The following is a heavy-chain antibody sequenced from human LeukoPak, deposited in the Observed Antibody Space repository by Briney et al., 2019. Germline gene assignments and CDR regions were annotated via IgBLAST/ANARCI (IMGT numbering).Heavy chain of an antibody. CDR1: GYTFTSYD. CDR2: MNPNSGGT. J-gene: IGHJ3*01. Sequence: ASVKVSCKASGYTFTSYDINWVRQATGQGLEWVGWMNPNSGGTGYAQNFQGRVTMTRNTSTRTAYMELSSLRYEDTAVYFCARGAELWDDAFDVWGQGTVVTVSS. CDR3: ARGAELWDDAFDV. D-gene: IGHD1-26*01. V-gene: IGHV1-8*01.